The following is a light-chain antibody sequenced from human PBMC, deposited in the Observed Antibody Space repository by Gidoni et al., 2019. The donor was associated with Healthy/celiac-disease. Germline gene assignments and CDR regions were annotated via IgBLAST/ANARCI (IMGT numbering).Light chain of an antibody. CDR3: QQYYSTPWT. J-gene: IGKJ1*01. Sequence: DIVMTQSPASLALSLGERATINCKSSQSVLYSSNNKNYLDWYQQKPRQAPKLLIYWASNRESGVPDRFSGSGSGTDFTLTISSLQAEDVAVYYCQQYYSTPWTFGQGTKVEIK. V-gene: IGKV4-1*01. CDR2: WAS. CDR1: QSVLYSSNNKNY.